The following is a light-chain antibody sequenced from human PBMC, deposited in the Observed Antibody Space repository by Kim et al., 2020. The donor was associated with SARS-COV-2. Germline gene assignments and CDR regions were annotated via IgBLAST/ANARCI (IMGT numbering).Light chain of an antibody. J-gene: IGLJ1*01. CDR1: RSNIGNNY. Sequence: PKVTIPCSGSRSNIGNNYVSWYQHLPGTAPKLLIYDNNKRPSGIPDRFSGSKSGTSATLGITGLQTGDEADYYCGTWDSSLSAYVFGTGTKVTVL. V-gene: IGLV1-51*01. CDR2: DNN. CDR3: GTWDSSLSAYV.